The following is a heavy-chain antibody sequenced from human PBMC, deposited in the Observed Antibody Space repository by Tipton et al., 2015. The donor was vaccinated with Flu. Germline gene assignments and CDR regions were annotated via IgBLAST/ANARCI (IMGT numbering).Heavy chain of an antibody. CDR1: GFIFKNYA. Sequence: SLRLSCAASGFIFKNYAMHWVRQAPGKGLEWVALIWWDGSLTYYGDSVKGRFTISRDDSKDTLYLQMESLRADDTAVYYCAKDRGLVVPADMRGPPEYWGQGTLVTVSS. CDR2: IWWDGSLT. J-gene: IGHJ4*02. D-gene: IGHD2-2*01. CDR3: AKDRGLVVPADMRGPPEY. V-gene: IGHV3-33*06.